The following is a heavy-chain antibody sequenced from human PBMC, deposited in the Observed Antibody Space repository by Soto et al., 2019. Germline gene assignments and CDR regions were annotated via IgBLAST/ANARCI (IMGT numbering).Heavy chain of an antibody. V-gene: IGHV4-59*01. Sequence: SETLSLTCAVYGGSFSGYYWNWIRQSPGKGLEWIGYSYSSGSTNYNPSLKSRVTISVDTPKNQFSLQLTYVTAADTAVYYCARGDSTTHGDSFDIWGQGAMVTVSS. D-gene: IGHD6-13*01. CDR3: ARGDSTTHGDSFDI. CDR1: GGSFSGYY. CDR2: SYSSGST. J-gene: IGHJ3*02.